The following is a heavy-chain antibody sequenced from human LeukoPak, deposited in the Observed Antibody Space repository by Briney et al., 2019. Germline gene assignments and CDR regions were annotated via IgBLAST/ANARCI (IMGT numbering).Heavy chain of an antibody. Sequence: GGSLRLSCEASGFTFRYYGMTCVRQAPGKGLECVSAISSSGGGTNYADSVKGRFTISRDNPKNTLYLQMNSLRAKDTAIYYCAKVVQYTASTGTGLESWGQGTLVTVSS. J-gene: IGHJ4*02. CDR1: GFTFRYYG. CDR3: AKVVQYTASTGTGLES. D-gene: IGHD6-13*01. V-gene: IGHV3-23*01. CDR2: ISSSGGGT.